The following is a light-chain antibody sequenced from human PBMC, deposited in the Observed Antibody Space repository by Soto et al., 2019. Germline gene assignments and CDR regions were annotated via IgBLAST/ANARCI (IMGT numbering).Light chain of an antibody. J-gene: IGLJ1*01. CDR3: CSYAGSSTYV. CDR1: SSDVGTYNL. V-gene: IGLV2-23*01. Sequence: QSALTQPASVSGSPGQSITISCTGTSSDVGTYNLVSWYQHHPGKAPKLMIYEGSKRPSGVSNRFSGSKSGNTASLTISGLQAEDEADYYCCSYAGSSTYVFGTGTKGHRP. CDR2: EGS.